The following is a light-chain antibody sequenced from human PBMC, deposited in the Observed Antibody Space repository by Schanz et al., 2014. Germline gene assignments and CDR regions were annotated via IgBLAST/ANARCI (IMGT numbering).Light chain of an antibody. CDR1: SSDVGGYNY. Sequence: QSALTQPASVSGSPGQSITISCTGTSSDVGGYNYVSWYQQHPGKAPKLMIYDVSHRPSGVSGRFTGSKSGNTASLTVSGLQAEDEADYYCSSFGGSNNPPWVFGGGTKLTVL. V-gene: IGLV2-14*01. CDR3: SSFGGSNNPPWV. J-gene: IGLJ3*02. CDR2: DVS.